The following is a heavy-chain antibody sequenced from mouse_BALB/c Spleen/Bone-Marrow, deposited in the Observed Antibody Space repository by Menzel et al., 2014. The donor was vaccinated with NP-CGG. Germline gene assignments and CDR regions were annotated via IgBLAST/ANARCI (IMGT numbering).Heavy chain of an antibody. CDR2: IHYSGST. D-gene: IGHD1-1*01. Sequence: EVKLMESGPDLVKPSQSLSLTCTVTGYSITSGYSCHWIRQFPGNKLAWMGYIHYSGSTNYNPSLKSRISITRDTSKNQFFLQLNSVTTEDTATYYFASSTTGVADGYFEVWGAGTTVTVSS. J-gene: IGHJ1*01. V-gene: IGHV3-1*02. CDR1: GYSITSGYS. CDR3: ASSTTGVADGYFEV.